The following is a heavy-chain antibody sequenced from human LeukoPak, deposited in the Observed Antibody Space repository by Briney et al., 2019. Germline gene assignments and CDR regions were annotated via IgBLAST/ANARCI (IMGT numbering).Heavy chain of an antibody. V-gene: IGHV1-2*02. J-gene: IGHJ4*02. CDR2: INPNSGGT. D-gene: IGHD6-13*01. CDR1: GYTFTGYY. CDR3: ARDRIAAAGTGDY. Sequence: ASVKVSCKASGYTFTGYYMHWVRQAPGQGPEWMGWINPNSGGTNYAQKFQGRVTMTRDTSISTAYMELSRLRSDDTAVYYCARDRIAAAGTGDYWGQGTLVTVSS.